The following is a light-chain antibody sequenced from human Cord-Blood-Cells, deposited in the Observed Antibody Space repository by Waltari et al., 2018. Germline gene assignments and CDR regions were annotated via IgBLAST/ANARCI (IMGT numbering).Light chain of an antibody. V-gene: IGLV2-11*01. CDR3: CSYAGSYTVV. J-gene: IGLJ2*01. Sequence: QSALPQPRSVSGSPGQSVTISCTGTSSDVGGYNYFPWYQQHPGKAPKLMIYDVSKRPSGVPDRFSGSKSGNTASLTISGLQAEDEADYYCCSYAGSYTVVFGGGTKLTVL. CDR2: DVS. CDR1: SSDVGGYNY.